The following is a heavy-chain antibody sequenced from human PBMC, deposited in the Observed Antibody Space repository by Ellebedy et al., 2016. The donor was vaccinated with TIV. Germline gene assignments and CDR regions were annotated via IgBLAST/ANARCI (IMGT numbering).Heavy chain of an antibody. D-gene: IGHD5-18*01. Sequence: GESLKISCAASGFTFSPYAMAWVRQAPGTGLEWVSGIVGSGAQKYADSVKGRFTISRDNSKRTVDLQMNSLRAEDTAVYFCAEDRTPGDGYWVFDNWGQGTLVSVSS. CDR2: IVGSGA. J-gene: IGHJ4*02. CDR1: GFTFSPYA. CDR3: AEDRTPGDGYWVFDN. V-gene: IGHV3-23*01.